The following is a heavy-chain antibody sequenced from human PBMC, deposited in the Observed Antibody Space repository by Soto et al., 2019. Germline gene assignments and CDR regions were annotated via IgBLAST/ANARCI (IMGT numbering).Heavy chain of an antibody. V-gene: IGHV4-59*02. D-gene: IGHD5-18*01. J-gene: IGHJ4*02. CDR3: ARAGSGYSFDY. Sequence: PSETLSLTCTVSGVSVSSYFWSWFRQPPGKGLEWIGYLFYSGNTNYNSSLKTRVTISPDTSANQFSLRLSSVTAADTAVYYCARAGSGYSFDYWGQGTMVTVSS. CDR1: GVSVSSYF. CDR2: LFYSGNT.